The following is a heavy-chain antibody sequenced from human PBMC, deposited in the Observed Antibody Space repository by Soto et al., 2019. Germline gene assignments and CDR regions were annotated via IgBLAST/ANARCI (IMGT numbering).Heavy chain of an antibody. CDR1: GASITTYY. CDR3: ARSPGDVWSGYNDYYFDY. Sequence: SETLSLTCTVSGASITTYYWNWIRRPPGKGLEWIGYIYYSGSINYNPSLESRVTTSLDTSKNHFSLNLTSVTAADTAVFYFARSPGDVWSGYNDYYFDYWGRGTLVTVSS. CDR2: IYYSGSI. D-gene: IGHD3-3*01. V-gene: IGHV4-59*01. J-gene: IGHJ4*02.